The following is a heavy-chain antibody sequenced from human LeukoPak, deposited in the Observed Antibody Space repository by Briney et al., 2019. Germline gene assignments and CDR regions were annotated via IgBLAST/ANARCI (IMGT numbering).Heavy chain of an antibody. CDR1: GYTFTSYY. D-gene: IGHD3-22*01. V-gene: IGHV1-46*01. CDR2: INPSGGST. J-gene: IGHJ3*02. Sequence: GASVKVSCKASGYTFTSYYMHWVRQAPGQGLEWMGIINPSGGSTSYAQKFQGRVTMTRDTSTSTVYMELSSLRSEDTAVYYCARGSTRTYYYDSSGYYYGKGHAFDIWGQGTMVTVSS. CDR3: ARGSTRTYYYDSSGYYYGKGHAFDI.